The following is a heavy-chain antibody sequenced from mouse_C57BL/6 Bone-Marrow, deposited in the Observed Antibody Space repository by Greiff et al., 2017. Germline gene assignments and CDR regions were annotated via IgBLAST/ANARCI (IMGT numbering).Heavy chain of an antibody. Sequence: LVESGAELARPGASVKLSCKASGYTFTSYGISWVKQRTGQGLEWIGEIYPRSGNTYYNEKFKGKATLTADKSSSTAYMELRSLTSEDSAVYFCARWDYYGSSLDYWGQGTTLTVSS. CDR3: ARWDYYGSSLDY. CDR1: GYTFTSYG. CDR2: IYPRSGNT. D-gene: IGHD1-1*01. J-gene: IGHJ2*01. V-gene: IGHV1-81*01.